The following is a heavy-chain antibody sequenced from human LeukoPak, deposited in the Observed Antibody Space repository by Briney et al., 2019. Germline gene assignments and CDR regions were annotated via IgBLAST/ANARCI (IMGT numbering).Heavy chain of an antibody. CDR1: GFTFGDYA. V-gene: IGHV3-7*01. CDR2: IKQDGSEK. J-gene: IGHJ6*03. D-gene: IGHD6-13*01. CDR3: ARLGIAAAGYYYYMDV. Sequence: GGSLRLSCTASGFTFGDYAMSWFRQAPGKGLEWVANIKQDGSEKYYVDSVEGRFTISRDNAKNSLYLQMNSLRAEDTAVYYCARLGIAAAGYYYYMDVWGKGTTVTVSS.